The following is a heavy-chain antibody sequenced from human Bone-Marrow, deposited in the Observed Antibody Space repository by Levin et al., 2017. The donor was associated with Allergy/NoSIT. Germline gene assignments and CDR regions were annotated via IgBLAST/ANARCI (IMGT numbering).Heavy chain of an antibody. CDR2: VSYSGIT. Sequence: SETLSLTCTVSGGSISSGIYFWSWIRHLPGKGLEWIGYVSYSGITFYNPSLKSRVTISVDTSTKLFSLNLSSVTAADTAVYYCARGITIFGVVLAVNDAFDIWGQGTMVTVSS. CDR1: GGSISSGIYF. D-gene: IGHD3-3*01. J-gene: IGHJ3*02. CDR3: ARGITIFGVVLAVNDAFDI. V-gene: IGHV4-31*03.